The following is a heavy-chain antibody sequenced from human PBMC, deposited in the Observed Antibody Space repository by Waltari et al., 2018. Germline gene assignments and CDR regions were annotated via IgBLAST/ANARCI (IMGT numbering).Heavy chain of an antibody. CDR1: GFTFSSYG. Sequence: QVQLVESGVGVVQPGRSLRLSCAASGFTFSSYGMHWVRQAPGKGLEWVAVIWYDGSNKYYADSVKGRFTISRDNSKNTLYLQMNSLRAEDTAVYYCAKDNGFGYSSYGNYYMDVWGKGTTVTVSS. J-gene: IGHJ6*03. D-gene: IGHD6-13*01. CDR3: AKDNGFGYSSYGNYYMDV. CDR2: IWYDGSNK. V-gene: IGHV3-33*06.